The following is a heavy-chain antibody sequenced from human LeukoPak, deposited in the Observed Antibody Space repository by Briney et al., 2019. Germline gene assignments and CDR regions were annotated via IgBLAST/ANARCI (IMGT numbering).Heavy chain of an antibody. CDR3: VRDTNYDFWSGYYTGDY. D-gene: IGHD3-3*01. J-gene: IGHJ4*02. Sequence: GGSLRLSCAASGFTLSNYWMPWVRQAPGKGLEWVANIKRGGSEKYYVDSVKGRFTISRDNAKSSLYLQMNSLRVEETAVYYCVRDTNYDFWSGYYTGDYCGQGTLVTVSS. CDR2: IKRGGSEK. V-gene: IGHV3-7*01. CDR1: GFTLSNYW.